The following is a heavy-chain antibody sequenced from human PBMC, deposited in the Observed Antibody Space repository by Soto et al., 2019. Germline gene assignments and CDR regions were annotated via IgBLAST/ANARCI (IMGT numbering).Heavy chain of an antibody. J-gene: IGHJ4*01. Sequence: ASVKVSFKASGFTFTSSAMQWVRQARGQRLEWVGWIIVGSGNTNYAQKFQERVTMTRNTSISTAYLELSSLRSEDTAVYFCARDPVIIGTTRRFDYWGQGTLVTVSS. CDR3: ARDPVIIGTTRRFDY. V-gene: IGHV1-58*02. CDR2: IIVGSGNT. CDR1: GFTFTSSA. D-gene: IGHD1-20*01.